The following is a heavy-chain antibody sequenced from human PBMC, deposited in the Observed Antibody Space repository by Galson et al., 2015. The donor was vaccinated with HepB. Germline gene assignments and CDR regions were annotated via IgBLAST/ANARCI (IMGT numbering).Heavy chain of an antibody. V-gene: IGHV3-30*04. CDR3: AREKYYDILTGYYRGIFDY. CDR1: GFTFGRYA. J-gene: IGHJ4*02. Sequence: SLRLSCAASGFTFGRYAMHWVRQAPGKGLEWVAVLSYDGGITYYADSVRGRFTIFRDNAKNTVYLQLNSLRAEDTAVYFCAREKYYDILTGYYRGIFDYWGLGTLVTVSS. CDR2: LSYDGGIT. D-gene: IGHD3-9*01.